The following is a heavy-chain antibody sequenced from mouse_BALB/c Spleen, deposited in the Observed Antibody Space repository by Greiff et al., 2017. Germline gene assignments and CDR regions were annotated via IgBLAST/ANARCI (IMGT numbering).Heavy chain of an antibody. Sequence: VQLQESGAELAKPGASVKMSCKASGYTFTSYWMHWVKQRPGQGLEWIGYINPSTGYTEYNQKFKDKATLTADKSSSTAYMQLSSLTSEDSAVYYCARYYDYDGVLDYWGQGTTLTVSS. CDR1: GYTFTSYW. CDR2: INPSTGYT. CDR3: ARYYDYDGVLDY. J-gene: IGHJ2*01. V-gene: IGHV1-7*01. D-gene: IGHD2-4*01.